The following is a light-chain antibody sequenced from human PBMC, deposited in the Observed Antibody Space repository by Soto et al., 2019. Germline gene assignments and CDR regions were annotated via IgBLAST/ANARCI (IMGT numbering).Light chain of an antibody. CDR2: AAS. CDR3: QQLNSYPSLT. CDR1: QSISRY. Sequence: EIQLTQSPWTLSASGGDRIPLTCRASQSISRYLNWYQHKPGKAPKLLINAASSLGRGVPSRFSGSGSGTEFTLTISSLQPEDFATYYCQQLNSYPSLTFGGGTKVDIK. V-gene: IGKV1-9*01. J-gene: IGKJ4*01.